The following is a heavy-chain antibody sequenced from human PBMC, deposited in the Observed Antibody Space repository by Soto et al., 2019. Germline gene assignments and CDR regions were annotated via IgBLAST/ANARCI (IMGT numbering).Heavy chain of an antibody. CDR1: GGSISSSSYY. V-gene: IGHV4-39*01. CDR3: ASPSVAGNSYFDY. D-gene: IGHD6-19*01. CDR2: IYYSGST. Sequence: QLQLQESGPGLVKPSETLSLTCTVSGGSISSSSYYWGWIRQPPGKGLEWIGSIYYSGSTYYNPSLQSRVNISVDTYKNPFSLKLISVTAADSAVYYCASPSVAGNSYFDYWGQGTLVTVSS. J-gene: IGHJ4*02.